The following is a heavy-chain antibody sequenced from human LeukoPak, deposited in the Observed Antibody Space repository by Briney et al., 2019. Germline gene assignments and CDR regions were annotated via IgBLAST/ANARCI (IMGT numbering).Heavy chain of an antibody. CDR3: ARELLWFGERKGGFDY. Sequence: GSLRLSCAASGFTFSSYTMHWVRQAPGKGLEWVAVISYDGSNKYYADSVKGRFTISRDNSKNTLYLQMNSLRAEDTAVYYCARELLWFGERKGGFDYWGQGTLVTVSS. CDR2: ISYDGSNK. D-gene: IGHD3-10*01. CDR1: GFTFSSYT. J-gene: IGHJ4*02. V-gene: IGHV3-30-3*01.